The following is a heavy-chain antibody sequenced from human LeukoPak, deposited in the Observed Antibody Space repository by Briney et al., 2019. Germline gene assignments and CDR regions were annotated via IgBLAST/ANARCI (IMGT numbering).Heavy chain of an antibody. CDR2: IRYDGSNK. D-gene: IGHD3-3*01. CDR3: ASSRAYYDFSDDY. Sequence: PGGSLRLSCAASGFTFSSYGMHWVRQAPGKGLEWVAFIRYDGSNKYYADSVKGRFTISRDNSKNTLYLQMNSLRAEDTAVYYCASSRAYYDFSDDYWGQGTLVTVSS. CDR1: GFTFSSYG. J-gene: IGHJ4*02. V-gene: IGHV3-30*02.